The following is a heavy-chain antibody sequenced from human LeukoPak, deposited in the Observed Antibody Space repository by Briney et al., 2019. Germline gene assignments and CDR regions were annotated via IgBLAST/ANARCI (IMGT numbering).Heavy chain of an antibody. CDR1: GYSFTSYW. CDR3: ARFLRGYGDYDYFDY. CDR2: IYPGDSDT. D-gene: IGHD4-17*01. V-gene: IGHV5-51*01. J-gene: IGHJ4*02. Sequence: GESLKISCKGSGYSFTSYWIGWVRQMPGKGLEWMGIIYPGDSDTRYSPSFQGQVTISADKSISTAHLQWSSLKASDTAMYYCARFLRGYGDYDYFDYWGQGTLVTVSS.